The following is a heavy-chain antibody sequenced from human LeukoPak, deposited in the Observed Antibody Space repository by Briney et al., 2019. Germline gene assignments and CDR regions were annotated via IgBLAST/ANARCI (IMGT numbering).Heavy chain of an antibody. CDR1: GGSFRGYY. Sequence: SETLSLTCAVYGGSFRGYYWSCIRQPPGKGLEWIGEINHSGSTKYNPSLKSRVTISVDTSKKQFSLKLSSVTAADTAVYYCARLGYYGSGSYHFDSWGQGTLVTVSS. D-gene: IGHD3-10*01. J-gene: IGHJ4*02. CDR2: INHSGST. CDR3: ARLGYYGSGSYHFDS. V-gene: IGHV4-34*01.